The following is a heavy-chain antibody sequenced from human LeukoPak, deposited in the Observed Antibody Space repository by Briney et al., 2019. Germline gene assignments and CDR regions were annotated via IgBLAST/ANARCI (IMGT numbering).Heavy chain of an antibody. J-gene: IGHJ6*03. D-gene: IGHD3-22*01. V-gene: IGHV1-8*03. CDR2: MNPNSGNT. CDR1: GYTFTSYD. CDR3: ARGGGDSSGYHYYMDV. Sequence: ASVKVSFEASGYTFTSYDINWVRQATGQGLEWMGWMNPNSGNTGYAQKFQGRVTITRNTSISTAYMELSSLRSEDTAVYYCARGGGDSSGYHYYMDVWGKGTTVTVSS.